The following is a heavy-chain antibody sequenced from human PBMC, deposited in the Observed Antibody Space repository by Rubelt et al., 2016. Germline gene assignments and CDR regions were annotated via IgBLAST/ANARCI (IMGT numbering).Heavy chain of an antibody. D-gene: IGHD1-26*01. Sequence: VQLVESGGGVVQPGRSLRLSCAASGFTFGDFPMSWFRQAPGKGLEWVGFIRMKAYGETTEYAASVKGRLPISRDDSKSIACLQMNSLKADETAVYYCTRAHRPVGDAFDIWGQGTMVTVSS. J-gene: IGHJ3*02. V-gene: IGHV3-49*03. CDR1: GFTFGDFP. CDR2: IRMKAYGETT. CDR3: TRAHRPVGDAFDI.